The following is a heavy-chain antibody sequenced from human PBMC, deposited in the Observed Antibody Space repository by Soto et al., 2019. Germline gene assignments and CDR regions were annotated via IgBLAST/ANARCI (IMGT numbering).Heavy chain of an antibody. D-gene: IGHD5-12*01. CDR1: GLTFSSYA. J-gene: IGHJ4*02. CDR3: ADPFDVDMGV. CDR2: ISSDGSST. Sequence: GGSLRLSCAASGLTFSSYAMSWVRQAPGKGLEWVSHISSDGSSTRYADSVKGRFTISRDNAKNTLYLQMNSLRAEDTAVYYCADPFDVDMGVWGRGTLVTVSS. V-gene: IGHV3-74*01.